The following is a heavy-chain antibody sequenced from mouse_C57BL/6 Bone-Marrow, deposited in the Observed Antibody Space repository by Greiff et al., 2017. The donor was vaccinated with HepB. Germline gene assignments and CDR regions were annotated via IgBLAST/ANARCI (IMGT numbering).Heavy chain of an antibody. V-gene: IGHV1-5*01. J-gene: IGHJ3*01. CDR2: IYPGNSDT. CDR3: TRAIYYDYPWFAY. Sequence: EVQLQESGTVLARPGASVKMSCKTSGYTFTSYWMHWVKQRPGQGLEWIGAIYPGNSDTSYNQKFKGKAKLTAVTSASTAYMELSSLTNEDSAVYYCTRAIYYDYPWFAYWGQGTLVTVSA. D-gene: IGHD2-4*01. CDR1: GYTFTSYW.